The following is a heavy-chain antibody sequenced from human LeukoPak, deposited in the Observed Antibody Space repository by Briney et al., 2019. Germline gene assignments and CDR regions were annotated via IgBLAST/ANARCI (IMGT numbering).Heavy chain of an antibody. CDR1: GGSFSGYY. CDR3: ARNWYYDFWSGYLFGFYYMDV. J-gene: IGHJ6*03. CDR2: INHSGST. V-gene: IGHV4-34*01. Sequence: SETLSLTCAVYGGSFSGYYWSWIRQPPGKGLEWIGEINHSGSTNYNPSLKSRVTISVDTSKNQFSLKLSSVTAADTPVHYCARNWYYDFWSGYLFGFYYMDVWGKGTTVTVSS. D-gene: IGHD3-3*01.